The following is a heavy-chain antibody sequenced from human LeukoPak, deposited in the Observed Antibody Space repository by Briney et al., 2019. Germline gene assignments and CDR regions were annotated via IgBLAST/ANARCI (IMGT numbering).Heavy chain of an antibody. J-gene: IGHJ4*02. CDR3: ATSVGTTGTT. CDR2: IYYTGTT. V-gene: IGHV4-59*08. Sequence: WLRQSPXXXLEWLGYIYYTGTTNYNPSLTSRVTISIDTSKNQFSLKLSSVTAADTAVYYCATSVGTTGTTWGQGTLVIVSS. D-gene: IGHD1-1*01.